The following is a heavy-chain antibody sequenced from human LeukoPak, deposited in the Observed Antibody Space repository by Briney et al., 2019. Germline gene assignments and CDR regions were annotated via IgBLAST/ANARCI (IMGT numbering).Heavy chain of an antibody. CDR3: ARSYCSGGSCYDSWFDP. CDR1: GFTFSSYG. Sequence: PGGSLRLSCAASGFTFSSYGMHWVRQAPGKGLEWVAVIWYDGSNKYYADSVKGRFTISRDNPKNTLYLQMNSLRAEDTAVYYCARSYCSGGSCYDSWFDPWGQGTLVTVSS. V-gene: IGHV3-33*01. CDR2: IWYDGSNK. D-gene: IGHD2-15*01. J-gene: IGHJ5*02.